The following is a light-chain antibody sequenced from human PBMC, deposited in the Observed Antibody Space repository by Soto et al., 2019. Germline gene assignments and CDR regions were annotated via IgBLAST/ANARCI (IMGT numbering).Light chain of an antibody. CDR2: GAS. CDR1: QSVSSN. Sequence: EVVLTQSPAPLSVSPGERATLSCRSSQSVSSNLAWYQQKPGQAPRLLIYGASNRATGIPERFSGSGSGTDFTLTISRLEPEDFAVYYCQQYGSSPPWTFGRGTKVDIK. CDR3: QQYGSSPPWT. J-gene: IGKJ1*01. V-gene: IGKV3-20*01.